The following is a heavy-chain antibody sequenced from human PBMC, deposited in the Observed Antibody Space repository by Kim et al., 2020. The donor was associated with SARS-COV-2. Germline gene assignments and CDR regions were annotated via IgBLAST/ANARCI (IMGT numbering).Heavy chain of an antibody. D-gene: IGHD3-16*01. V-gene: IGHV1-2*06. J-gene: IGHJ5*02. CDR2: INPVSGDT. CDR3: VSDLTVSTVGDYFDP. Sequence: ASVKVSCKASGYSFTAYYIHWVRHAPGQGLQSMGRINPVSGDTHYAHDFQGRVTLTRDMPISTTYMELSSLRSDYTAIYYCVSDLTVSTVGDYFDPWGQGTLVTVSS. CDR1: GYSFTAYY.